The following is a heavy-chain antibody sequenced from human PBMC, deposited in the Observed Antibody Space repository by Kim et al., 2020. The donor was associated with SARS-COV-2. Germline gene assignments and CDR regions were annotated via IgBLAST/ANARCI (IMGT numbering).Heavy chain of an antibody. CDR3: ARESDCYGRYYYGMDV. CDR2: ISYDGSNK. V-gene: IGHV3-33*05. J-gene: IGHJ6*02. D-gene: IGHD2-21*02. Sequence: GGSLRLSCAASGFTFSSYGMHWVRQAPGKGLEWVAVISYDGSNKYYADSVKGRFTISRDNSKNTLYLQMNSLRAEDTAVYYCARESDCYGRYYYGMDVWGQGTTVTVSS. CDR1: GFTFSSYG.